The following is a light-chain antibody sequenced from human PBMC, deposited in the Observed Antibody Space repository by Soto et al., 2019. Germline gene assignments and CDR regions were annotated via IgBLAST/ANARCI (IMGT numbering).Light chain of an antibody. CDR3: AAWDDSLNGVV. Sequence: QSVLTHPPSASGTPGQRVTISCSGSSSNIGGNTVSWYQQLPGTAPKLLIYTDNQRPSGVPDRFSGSKSGTSASLAISGLQSEDEADYYCAAWDDSLNGVVFGGGTKLTVL. CDR2: TDN. V-gene: IGLV1-44*01. CDR1: SSNIGGNT. J-gene: IGLJ2*01.